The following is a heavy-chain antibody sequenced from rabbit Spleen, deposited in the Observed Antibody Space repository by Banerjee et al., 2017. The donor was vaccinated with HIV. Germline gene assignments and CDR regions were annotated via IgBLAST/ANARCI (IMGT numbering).Heavy chain of an antibody. D-gene: IGHD1-1*01. CDR2: IYGGSSGNT. CDR1: GFSFSDKAV. V-gene: IGHV1S45*01. Sequence: QEQLVESGGGLVQPEGSLQLSCTASGFSFSDKAVMCWVRQAPGKGLEWIACIYGGSSGNTYYASWAKGRFSISKTSSTTVTLQMTSLTAADTATYFSARASRSDFCFTLWGQGTLVTVS. J-gene: IGHJ4*01. CDR3: ARASRSDFCFTL.